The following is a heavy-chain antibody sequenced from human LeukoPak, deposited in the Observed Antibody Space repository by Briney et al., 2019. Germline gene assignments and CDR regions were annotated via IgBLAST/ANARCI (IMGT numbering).Heavy chain of an antibody. V-gene: IGHV4-4*02. D-gene: IGHD6-13*01. J-gene: IGHJ4*02. CDR1: GASISSSNW. CDR2: IYHGGSI. Sequence: SGTLSLTCAVSGASISSSNWWSWVRQPPGKGLEWIGEIYHGGSINYSPSLQSRLSISVDKSRNQFSLKLTSMTAADTAVYYCVGRGAGGTRIDSWGQGTLVTVSS. CDR3: VGRGAGGTRIDS.